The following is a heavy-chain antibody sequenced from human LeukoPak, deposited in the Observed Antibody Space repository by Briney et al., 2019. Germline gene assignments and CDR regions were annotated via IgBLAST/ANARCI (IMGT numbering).Heavy chain of an antibody. CDR2: INHSGNT. CDR1: GEFFSGSY. CDR3: AGIVVVTANSDY. J-gene: IGHJ4*02. Sequence: SQTLSLTCAVYGEFFSGSYWNWIRQSPGKGLEWIGEINHSGNTNYNTSLKSRATISVDTSKNQFSLKLSSVTAADTAVYYCAGIVVVTANSDYWGQGTLVTVSS. D-gene: IGHD2-21*02. V-gene: IGHV4-34*01.